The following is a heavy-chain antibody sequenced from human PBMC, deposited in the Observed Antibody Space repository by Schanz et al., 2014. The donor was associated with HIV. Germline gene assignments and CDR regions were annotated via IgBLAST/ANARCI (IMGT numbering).Heavy chain of an antibody. D-gene: IGHD1-26*01. CDR2: ISWNSGSI. Sequence: EVQLLESGGGLVQPGGSLRLSCAASGFTFSNYAMTWVRQAPGKGLEWVSGISWNSGSIGYADSVKGRFTISRDNAKNSLYLQMNSLRAEDTALYYCAKDMGSGSYETFDIWGQGTMVTVSS. V-gene: IGHV3-9*01. CDR1: GFTFSNYA. J-gene: IGHJ3*02. CDR3: AKDMGSGSYETFDI.